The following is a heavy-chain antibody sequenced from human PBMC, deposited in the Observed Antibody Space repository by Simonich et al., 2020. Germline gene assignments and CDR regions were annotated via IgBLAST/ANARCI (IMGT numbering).Heavy chain of an antibody. Sequence: QVQLQESGPGLVKPSETLSLTCTVSGGSISSYYWSWIRQPPGKGLEWIGYIYSRGSTNYNPSLKSRVTISVDTSKNQFSLKLSSVTAADTAVYYCARGGRYCSSTSCYYYYYYMDVWGKGTTVTVSS. CDR2: IYSRGST. V-gene: IGHV4-59*12. CDR1: GGSISSYY. CDR3: ARGGRYCSSTSCYYYYYYMDV. D-gene: IGHD2-2*01. J-gene: IGHJ6*03.